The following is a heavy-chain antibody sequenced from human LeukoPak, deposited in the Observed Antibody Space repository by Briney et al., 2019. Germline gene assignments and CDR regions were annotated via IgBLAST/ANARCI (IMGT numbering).Heavy chain of an antibody. Sequence: GRSLRLSCAASGFTFSRYVMNWVRQAPGKGLEWVAVISHDGSTTFYADSVRGRFTLSRDNSKYTVDLRMDSLRAEDTAVYYCAKEPNPYSSGWYFQDWGRGTLVTVSS. CDR2: ISHDGSTT. CDR1: GFTFSRYV. J-gene: IGHJ1*01. CDR3: AKEPNPYSSGWYFQD. D-gene: IGHD6-25*01. V-gene: IGHV3-30*18.